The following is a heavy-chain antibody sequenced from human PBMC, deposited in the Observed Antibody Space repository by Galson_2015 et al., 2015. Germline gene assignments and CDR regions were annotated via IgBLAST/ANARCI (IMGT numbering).Heavy chain of an antibody. V-gene: IGHV4-61*02. D-gene: IGHD1-26*01. J-gene: IGHJ4*02. CDR3: ARALVLVGATTAFDY. Sequence: TLSLTCTVSGGSISSATYYWSWIRQPAGKGLEWIGRIYTSGSTNYNPSLKSRVTILVDTSKNQFSLKLSSVTAADTAVYYCARALVLVGATTAFDYWGQGTLVTVSS. CDR2: IYTSGST. CDR1: GGSISSATYY.